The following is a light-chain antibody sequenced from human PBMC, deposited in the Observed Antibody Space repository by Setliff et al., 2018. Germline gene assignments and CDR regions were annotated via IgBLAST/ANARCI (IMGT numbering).Light chain of an antibody. CDR3: SSFTISSTWV. CDR2: EVT. CDR1: SSDVGDSNY. V-gene: IGLV2-14*01. Sequence: QSALTQPASVSGSPGRSITISCTGTSSDVGDSNYVSWHQQHPGKAPKILIYEVTNRPSGVSYRFSGSKSGNTASLTISGLQAEDEADYYCSSFTISSTWVFGGGTK. J-gene: IGLJ3*02.